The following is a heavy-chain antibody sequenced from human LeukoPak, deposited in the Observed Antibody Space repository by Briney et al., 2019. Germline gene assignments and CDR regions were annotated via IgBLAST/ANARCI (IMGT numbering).Heavy chain of an antibody. J-gene: IGHJ6*02. CDR1: GFTVSSNY. D-gene: IGHD2-15*01. V-gene: IGHV3-53*01. CDR3: ARGRYCSGGSCTYYYYYGMDV. CDR2: TYSGGST. Sequence: GGSLRLSCAASGFTVSSNYMSWVRQAPGKGLEWVSATYSGGSTFYADSVKGRFTISRDNSKNTLYLQMNSLRAEDTAVYYCARGRYCSGGSCTYYYYYGMDVWGQGTKVTVSS.